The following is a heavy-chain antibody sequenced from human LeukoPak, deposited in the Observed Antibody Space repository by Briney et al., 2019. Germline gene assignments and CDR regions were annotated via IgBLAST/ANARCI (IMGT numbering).Heavy chain of an antibody. Sequence: WASVKVSCKASGGTFSSYAISWVRQAPGQGLEWMGRIIPILGIANYAQKFQGRVTITADKSTSTAYMELSSLRSEDTAVYYCARGFPGITGTYYYWGQGTLVTVSS. CDR2: IIPILGIA. CDR1: GGTFSSYA. J-gene: IGHJ4*02. CDR3: ARGFPGITGTYYY. D-gene: IGHD1-20*01. V-gene: IGHV1-69*04.